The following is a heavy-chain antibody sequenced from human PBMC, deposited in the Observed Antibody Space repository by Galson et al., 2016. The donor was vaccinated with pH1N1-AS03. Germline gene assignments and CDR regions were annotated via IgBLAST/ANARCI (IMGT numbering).Heavy chain of an antibody. CDR1: GFTVSSSW. V-gene: IGHV3-7*01. Sequence: SLRLSCAASGFTVSSSWMSWVCQAPGKGLEWVANIRQDGSDKYYVESVRGRFTISRDNAKNSLDLQMNSLRAEDTAVYYCVKGGTNFDAWDQGTLVTVSS. D-gene: IGHD1-26*01. J-gene: IGHJ5*02. CDR2: IRQDGSDK. CDR3: VKGGTNFDA.